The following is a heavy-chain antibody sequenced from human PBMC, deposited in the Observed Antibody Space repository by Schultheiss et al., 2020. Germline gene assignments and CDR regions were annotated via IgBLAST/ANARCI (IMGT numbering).Heavy chain of an antibody. Sequence: GGSLRLSCAASGFTFSSYSMNWVRQAPGKGLEWVANIKQDGSEKYYVDSVKGRFTISRDNAKNSLYLQMNSLRAEDTAVYYCARDKQGEDCSGGSCYSPPTYYYYGMDVWGQGTTVTVSS. CDR1: GFTFSSYS. CDR2: IKQDGSEK. CDR3: ARDKQGEDCSGGSCYSPPTYYYYGMDV. D-gene: IGHD2-15*01. V-gene: IGHV3-7*01. J-gene: IGHJ6*02.